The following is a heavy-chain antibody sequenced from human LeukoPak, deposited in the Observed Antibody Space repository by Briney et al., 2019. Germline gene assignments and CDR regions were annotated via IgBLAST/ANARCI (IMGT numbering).Heavy chain of an antibody. D-gene: IGHD1-20*01. V-gene: IGHV4-30-2*01. Sequence: PSETLSLTCTVSGGSISSGGYYWSWIRQPPGKGLEWIGYIYHSGSTYYNPSLKSRVTISVDRSKNQFSLKLSSVTAADTAVYYCARTITGTAGGYFDYWGQGTLVTVSS. CDR2: IYHSGST. CDR1: GGSISSGGYY. CDR3: ARTITGTAGGYFDY. J-gene: IGHJ4*02.